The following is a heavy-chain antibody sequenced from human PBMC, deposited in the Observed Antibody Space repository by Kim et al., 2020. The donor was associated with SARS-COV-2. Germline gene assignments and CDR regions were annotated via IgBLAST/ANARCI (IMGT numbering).Heavy chain of an antibody. D-gene: IGHD1-26*01. V-gene: IGHV3-30*02. Sequence: YADSVKRRFTVSRDKSKNALYLQMNSLRAEDTAVYYWATELDSGSSAMGYWGQGTLVTVSS. CDR3: ATELDSGSSAMGY. J-gene: IGHJ4*02.